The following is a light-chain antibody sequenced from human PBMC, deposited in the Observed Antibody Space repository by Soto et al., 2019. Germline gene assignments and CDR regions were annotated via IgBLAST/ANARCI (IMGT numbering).Light chain of an antibody. J-gene: IGLJ3*02. CDR1: SSDVGAYNN. CDR3: TSYAGSNIWV. V-gene: IGLV2-8*01. Sequence: QSALTQPPSASGSPGQSVTISCTGTSSDVGAYNNVSGYQQYPGKAPKLMIYEVSKRPSGVPDRFSGSKSGKTASLTVSGLQPEDEADYYCTSYAGSNIWVFGGGTKVTVL. CDR2: EVS.